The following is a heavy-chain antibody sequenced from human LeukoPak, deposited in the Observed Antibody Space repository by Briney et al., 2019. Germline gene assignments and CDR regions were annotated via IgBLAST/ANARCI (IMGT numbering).Heavy chain of an antibody. J-gene: IGHJ4*02. D-gene: IGHD5-12*01. CDR3: AKDLKAYSGYDTYFDY. CDR2: ISGSGGST. CDR1: GFTFSSYA. Sequence: GGSLRLSCAASGFTFSSYAMSWVRQAPGKGLEWVSAISGSGGSTYYADSVKGRFTISRDNSKNTLYLQMNSLRAEDTAVYYCAKDLKAYSGYDTYFDYWGQGTLVTVPS. V-gene: IGHV3-23*01.